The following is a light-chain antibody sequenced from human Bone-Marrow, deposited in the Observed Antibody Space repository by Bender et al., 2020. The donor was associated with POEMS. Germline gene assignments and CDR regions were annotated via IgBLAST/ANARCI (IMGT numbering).Light chain of an antibody. CDR2: DVS. V-gene: IGLV2-14*03. CDR1: SSDVGGYNY. CDR3: CSYTSSFTWV. J-gene: IGLJ3*02. Sequence: QSALTQPPSASGSPGQSVTISCTGTSSDVGGYNYVSWYQQHPGKAPKLMIYDVSNRPSGVSDRFSGSKSGNTASLTISGLQAEDEGDYYCCSYTSSFTWVFGGGTQLTVL.